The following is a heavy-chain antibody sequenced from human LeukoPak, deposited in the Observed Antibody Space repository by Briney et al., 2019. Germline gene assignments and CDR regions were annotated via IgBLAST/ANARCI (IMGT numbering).Heavy chain of an antibody. CDR2: ISYSGTT. J-gene: IGHJ3*02. CDR3: ARHSTFGI. V-gene: IGHV4-59*08. Sequence: SETLSLTCTVSGGSISSYYWSWVRQPPGKELEWIGYISYSGTTKYNPSLKSRVTISVDTSKNQFSLKLSSVTAADTAVYYCARHSTFGIWGQGTMVSVSS. CDR1: GGSISSYY.